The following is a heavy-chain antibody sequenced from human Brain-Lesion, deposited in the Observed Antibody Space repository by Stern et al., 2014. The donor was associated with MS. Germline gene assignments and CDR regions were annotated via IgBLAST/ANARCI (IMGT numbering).Heavy chain of an antibody. D-gene: IGHD2/OR15-2a*01. V-gene: IGHV3-30*18. CDR2: VSYDGSNK. J-gene: IGHJ5*02. CDR3: AKDRQYLTYFFDH. CDR1: GFTFGSCP. Sequence: EQLVESGGGVVQPGRPLRLSCVASGFTFGSCPMHGVRPAPGKGLEWVAGVSYDGSNKYYADSVKGRFTISRDNSQNTLYMQMSSLRPEDTAVYYCAKDRQYLTYFFDHWGQGSLVTVSS.